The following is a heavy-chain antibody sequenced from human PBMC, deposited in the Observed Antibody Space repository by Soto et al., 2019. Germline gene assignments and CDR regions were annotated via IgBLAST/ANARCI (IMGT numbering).Heavy chain of an antibody. D-gene: IGHD2-2*01. V-gene: IGHV3-23*01. CDR1: GFTFNNYA. J-gene: IGHJ3*02. CDR2: ISGSGATT. Sequence: PGGSLRLSCAASGFTFNNYAMSWVRQPPGKGLEWVSAISGSGATTYYADSVKGRFTISRDNSNNTLYLQMNSLRAEDTAVYYCAKDSPPYCSSTSCYGLFDIWGQGTMVTVSS. CDR3: AKDSPPYCSSTSCYGLFDI.